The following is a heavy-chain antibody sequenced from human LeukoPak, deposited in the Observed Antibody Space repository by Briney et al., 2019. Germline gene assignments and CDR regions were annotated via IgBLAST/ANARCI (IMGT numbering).Heavy chain of an antibody. V-gene: IGHV4-39*07. J-gene: IGHJ4*02. CDR1: GGSISSSSYY. Sequence: PSETLSLTCTVSGGSISSSSYYWGWIRQPPGKGLEWIGSIYYSGSTYYNPSLKSRVTLSVDTSKNQFSLKLSSVTAADTAVYYCARDLDYGAVDYWGQGTLVTVSS. D-gene: IGHD3-16*01. CDR3: ARDLDYGAVDY. CDR2: IYYSGST.